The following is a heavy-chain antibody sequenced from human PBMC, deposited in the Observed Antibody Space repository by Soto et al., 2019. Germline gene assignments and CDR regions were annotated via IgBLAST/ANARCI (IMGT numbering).Heavy chain of an antibody. CDR2: FYYSGNT. CDR3: ARHTAMVLFDY. J-gene: IGHJ4*02. CDR1: GGSISTSTFY. D-gene: IGHD5-18*01. Sequence: SETLSLTCTVAGGSISTSTFYWGWMRQPPGKGLEWIASFYYSGNTYYNPSLKSRVTISVDTSKNQFSLKLSSVTAADTAVYYCARHTAMVLFDYWGRGTLVTVSS. V-gene: IGHV4-39*01.